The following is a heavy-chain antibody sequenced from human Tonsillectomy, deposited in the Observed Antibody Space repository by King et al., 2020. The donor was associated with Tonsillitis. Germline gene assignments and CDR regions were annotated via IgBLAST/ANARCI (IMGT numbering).Heavy chain of an antibody. CDR1: GYTFTTYA. CDR3: ARGLDRGIPSGTPK. J-gene: IGHJ4*02. CDR2: INAGHGNT. D-gene: IGHD6-13*01. Sequence: VQLVQSGAEVKKPGASVKVSCKASGYTFTTYAIHWVRQAPGQRLEWMGWINAGHGNTQYSQKFQGRVTISRDTSASTAYMELSSLRSEDTAVYYCARGLDRGIPSGTPKWGQGTLVTVSS. V-gene: IGHV1-3*01.